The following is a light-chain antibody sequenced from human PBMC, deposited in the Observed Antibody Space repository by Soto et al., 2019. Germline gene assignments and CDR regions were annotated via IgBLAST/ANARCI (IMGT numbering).Light chain of an antibody. Sequence: SYELTQPPSVSVDPGNTATVSCGGSNIGGKSVHWYQQKPGQAPVLVIYYDSDRPSGIPERFSGSNSGNTATLTISRVEAGDEADYFCQVCDSDCDHVVFGGGTKLTVL. CDR3: QVCDSDCDHVV. V-gene: IGLV3-21*04. CDR1: NIGGKS. J-gene: IGLJ2*01. CDR2: YDS.